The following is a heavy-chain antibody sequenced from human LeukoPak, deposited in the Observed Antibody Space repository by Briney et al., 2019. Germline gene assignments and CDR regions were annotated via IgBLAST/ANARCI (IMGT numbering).Heavy chain of an antibody. CDR3: ATTGLGGDCYY. CDR1: GGSFSGYY. V-gene: IGHV4-34*01. D-gene: IGHD2-21*02. J-gene: IGHJ4*02. CDR2: INHSGST. Sequence: SETLSLTCAVYGGSFSGYYWSWIRQPLGKGLEWIGEINHSGSTNYNPSLKSRVTISVDTSKNQFSLKLSSVTAADTAVYYCATTGLGGDCYYWGQGTLVTVSS.